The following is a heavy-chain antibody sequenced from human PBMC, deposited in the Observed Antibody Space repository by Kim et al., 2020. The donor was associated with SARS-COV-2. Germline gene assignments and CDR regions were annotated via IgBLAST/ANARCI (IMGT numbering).Heavy chain of an antibody. CDR3: AKGSLVSWLRRGDYFQH. Sequence: GGSLRLSCAASGFTFSSYAMSWVRQAPWKGLEWVSAISGSGGSTYYADSVKGRFTISRDNSKNTLYLQMNSLRAEDTAVYYCAKGSLVSWLRRGDYFQHWGQGTLVTVSS. J-gene: IGHJ1*01. D-gene: IGHD3-9*01. CDR2: ISGSGGST. CDR1: GFTFSSYA. V-gene: IGHV3-23*01.